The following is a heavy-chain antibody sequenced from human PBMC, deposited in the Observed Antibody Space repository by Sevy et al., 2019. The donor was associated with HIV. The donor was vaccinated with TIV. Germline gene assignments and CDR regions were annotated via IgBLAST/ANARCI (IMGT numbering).Heavy chain of an antibody. Sequence: SETLSLTCTVSGGSISSSSYYWGWIRQPPGKGLEWIGSIYYSGSTYYNPSLKSRVTISVDTSKNQSSLKLSSVTAADTAVYYCARRVAGIFDYWGQGTLVTVSS. V-gene: IGHV4-39*01. CDR3: ARRVAGIFDY. J-gene: IGHJ4*02. CDR1: GGSISSSSYY. D-gene: IGHD6-19*01. CDR2: IYYSGST.